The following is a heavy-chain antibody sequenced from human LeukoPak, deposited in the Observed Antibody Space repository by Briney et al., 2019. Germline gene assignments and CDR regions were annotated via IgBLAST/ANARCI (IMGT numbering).Heavy chain of an antibody. Sequence: ASVKVSCKASGGTFSSYAISWVRQAPGQELEWMGGFDPEDGETIYAQKFQGRVTMTEDTSTDTAYMELSSLRSEDTAVYYCATEARYSKSLNWFDPWGQGTLVTVSS. CDR3: ATEARYSKSLNWFDP. CDR2: FDPEDGET. J-gene: IGHJ5*02. V-gene: IGHV1-24*01. D-gene: IGHD6-13*01. CDR1: GGTFSSYA.